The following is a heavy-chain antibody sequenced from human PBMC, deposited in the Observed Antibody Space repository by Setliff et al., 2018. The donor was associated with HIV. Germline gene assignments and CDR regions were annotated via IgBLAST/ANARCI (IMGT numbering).Heavy chain of an antibody. J-gene: IGHJ4*02. CDR1: GYTFTDYF. V-gene: IGHV1-2*02. CDR2: ISPDNANT. D-gene: IGHD1-1*01. CDR3: ARQLSNSFDY. Sequence: ASVKVSCKSSGYTFTDYFMHWVRQAPGQGLEWMGWISPDNANTRISQRFRGSVTMTRDRSINTAYMEFSGLTSDDTAVYYCARQLSNSFDYWGQGTLVTV.